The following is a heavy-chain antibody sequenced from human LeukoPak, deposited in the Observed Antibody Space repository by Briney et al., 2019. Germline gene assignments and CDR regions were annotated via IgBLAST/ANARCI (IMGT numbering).Heavy chain of an antibody. CDR1: GYSFTSYY. Sequence: ASVKVSFKASGYSFTSYYMHWVRQAPGQGLEWMGWINPNSGGTNYAQKFQGRVTMTRDTSITTAYMDLIRLRSDDTAVYYCARASSYGANWFDPWGQGTLVTVSS. J-gene: IGHJ5*02. D-gene: IGHD4-17*01. CDR3: ARASSYGANWFDP. V-gene: IGHV1-2*02. CDR2: INPNSGGT.